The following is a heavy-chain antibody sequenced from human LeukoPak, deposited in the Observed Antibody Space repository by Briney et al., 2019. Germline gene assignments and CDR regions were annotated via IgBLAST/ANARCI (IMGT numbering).Heavy chain of an antibody. CDR2: IYHSGST. D-gene: IGHD3-22*01. CDR3: ARGAYNYYDSSGSDAFDI. V-gene: IGHV4-4*02. J-gene: IGHJ3*02. CDR1: GGSISSSNW. Sequence: PSETLSLTCAVSGGSISSSNWWSWVRQPPGKGLEWIGEIYHSGSTNYNPSLKSRVTISVDKSKNQFSLKLSSVTAADTAVYYCARGAYNYYDSSGSDAFDIWGQGTMVTASS.